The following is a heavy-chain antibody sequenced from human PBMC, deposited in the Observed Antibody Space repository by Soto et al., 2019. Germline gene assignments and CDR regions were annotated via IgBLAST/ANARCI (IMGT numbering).Heavy chain of an antibody. D-gene: IGHD2-21*02. V-gene: IGHV4-38-2*02. CDR2: ISHVGTS. J-gene: IGHJ5*02. CDR1: GYSISSGYY. Sequence: PWETLSLTCTVSGYSISSGYYWSWIRQTPGKGLEWIGSISHVGTSFYNPSLRSLVTISMDTSNNHFSLKLNSLTATDTAVYYCARASGAHSGWGHWADPRGQGTLVTVSS. CDR3: ARASGAHSGWGHWADP.